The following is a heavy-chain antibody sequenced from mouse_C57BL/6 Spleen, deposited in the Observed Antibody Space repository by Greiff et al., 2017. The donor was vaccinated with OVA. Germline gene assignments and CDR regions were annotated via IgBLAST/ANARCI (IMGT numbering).Heavy chain of an antibody. V-gene: IGHV14-3*01. CDR3: AREGPFYYGNLAWFAY. D-gene: IGHD2-1*01. CDR1: GFNIKNTY. Sequence: EVKVVESVAELVRPGASVKLSCTASGFNIKNTYMHWVKQRPEQGLEWIGRIDPANGNTKYAPKFQGKATITADTSSNTAYLQLSSLTSEDTAIYYCAREGPFYYGNLAWFAYWGQGTLVTVSA. CDR2: IDPANGNT. J-gene: IGHJ3*01.